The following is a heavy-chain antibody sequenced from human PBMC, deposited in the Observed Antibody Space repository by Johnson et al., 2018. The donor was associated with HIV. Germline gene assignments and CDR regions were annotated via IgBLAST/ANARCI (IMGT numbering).Heavy chain of an antibody. J-gene: IGHJ3*02. CDR2: ISYDGSNK. V-gene: IGHV3-30-3*01. CDR1: GFTFSSYA. Sequence: QVQLVESGGGVVQPGRSLRLSCAASGFTFSSYAMHRVRQAPGKGLEWVAGISYDGSNKYSADSVKGRFTLSRDNSKHTLYLQMNSLRAEDTAVYYCAKGLLGQWLVQDAFDIWGQGTMVTVSS. CDR3: AKGLLGQWLVQDAFDI. D-gene: IGHD6-19*01.